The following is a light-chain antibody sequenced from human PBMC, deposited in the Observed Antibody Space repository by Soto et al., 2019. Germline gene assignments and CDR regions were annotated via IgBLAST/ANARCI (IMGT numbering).Light chain of an antibody. CDR2: NNN. Sequence: QSALTQPPSASGTPGQRVTISCSGGSSNIGTNAVNWYQQLPGTAPKLLIYNNNQRPSGVPDRFSGSKSGTSASLAIGGLQSEDEADYYCAAWDDSLNGYVFGTGTKLTVL. V-gene: IGLV1-44*01. CDR3: AAWDDSLNGYV. J-gene: IGLJ1*01. CDR1: SSNIGTNA.